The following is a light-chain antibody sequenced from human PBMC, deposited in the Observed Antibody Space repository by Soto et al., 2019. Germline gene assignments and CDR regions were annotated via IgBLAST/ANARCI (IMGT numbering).Light chain of an antibody. Sequence: DIQMTQSPSTLSASVGDRVTITCRASQSISSWLAWYQQKPGKAPKVLIYKASTLERGVPSRFSGSGSGTEFTLTISNVQPDDSATYCCQQYNSYPYTFGQGTKLEI. CDR2: KAS. V-gene: IGKV1-5*03. J-gene: IGKJ2*01. CDR3: QQYNSYPYT. CDR1: QSISSW.